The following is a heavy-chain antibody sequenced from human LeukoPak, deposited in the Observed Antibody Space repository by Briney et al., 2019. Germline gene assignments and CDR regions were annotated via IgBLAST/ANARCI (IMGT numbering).Heavy chain of an antibody. V-gene: IGHV3-53*01. CDR1: GFTVTINF. D-gene: IGHD3-3*01. CDR3: ARGQRAHVEWSSYMDV. Sequence: GGSLRLSCAVSGFTVTINFMNWVRQAPGKGLEWVSVIYSAGSTYYADSVKGRFTISRDDSKNMLYLQMNSLRAEDTAVYYCARGQRAHVEWSSYMDVWGKGTTVTVSS. CDR2: IYSAGST. J-gene: IGHJ6*03.